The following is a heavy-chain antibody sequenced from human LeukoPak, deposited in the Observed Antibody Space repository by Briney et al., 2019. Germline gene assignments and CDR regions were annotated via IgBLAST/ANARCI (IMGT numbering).Heavy chain of an antibody. CDR3: AREYYSSGSYFDY. Sequence: GGSLRLSCAASGFTFDDSVMSWVRQAPGKGLEWVSGINWNGGSTGYADSVKGRFTISRDNSKNSLHLQMNSLRTEDTALYYCAREYYSSGSYFDYWGQGTLVTVSS. V-gene: IGHV3-20*04. CDR1: GFTFDDSV. J-gene: IGHJ4*02. CDR2: INWNGGST. D-gene: IGHD3-10*01.